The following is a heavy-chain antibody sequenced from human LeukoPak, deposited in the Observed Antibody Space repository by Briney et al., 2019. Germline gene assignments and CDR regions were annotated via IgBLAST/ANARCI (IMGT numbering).Heavy chain of an antibody. CDR3: ARSVPDYTRFDY. D-gene: IGHD4-11*01. V-gene: IGHV3-23*01. CDR2: ISSSGDTI. CDR1: GFTFSSYA. Sequence: GGSLRLSCAASGFTFSSYAMDWVRQAPGKGLEWVSAISSSGDTIFYADPVKGRFTVSRDNSKNTLYLQMNSLRVEDTAVYYCARSVPDYTRFDYWGQGALVTVSS. J-gene: IGHJ4*02.